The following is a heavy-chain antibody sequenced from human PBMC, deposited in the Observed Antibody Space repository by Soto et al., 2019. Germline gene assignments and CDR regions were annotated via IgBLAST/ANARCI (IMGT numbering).Heavy chain of an antibody. CDR2: INPNSGGT. V-gene: IGHV1-2*04. CDR3: AILGGDPRPDAFDI. J-gene: IGHJ3*02. Sequence: ASVKVSCKASGYTFTGYYMHWVRQAPGQGLEWMGWINPNSGGTNYAQKFQGWVTMTRDTSNSTAYMELSRLRSDDTAVYYCAILGGDPRPDAFDIWGQGTMVTVSS. D-gene: IGHD3-16*01. CDR1: GYTFTGYY.